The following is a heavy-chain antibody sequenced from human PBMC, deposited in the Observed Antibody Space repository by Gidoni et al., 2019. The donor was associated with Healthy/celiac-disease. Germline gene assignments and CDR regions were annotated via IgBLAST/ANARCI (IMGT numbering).Heavy chain of an antibody. CDR3: ARATVTTPGYYYYYGMDV. CDR2: IYTSGST. Sequence: QVQLQESGPGLVKPSQTLSLTCTVSGGSISSGSYYWGWIRQPAAQGLEWIGRIYTSGSTNYNPSLKSRVTISVDTSKNQFSLKLSSVTAADTAVYYCARATVTTPGYYYYYGMDVWGQGTTVTVSS. CDR1: GGSISSGSYY. J-gene: IGHJ6*02. V-gene: IGHV4-61*02. D-gene: IGHD4-4*01.